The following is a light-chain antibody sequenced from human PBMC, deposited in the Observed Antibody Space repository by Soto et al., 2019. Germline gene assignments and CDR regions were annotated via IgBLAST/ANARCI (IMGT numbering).Light chain of an antibody. CDR3: SSYTTTTAGV. J-gene: IGLJ3*02. V-gene: IGLV2-14*01. CDR2: EVS. Sequence: QSALTQPASVSGSPGQSITISCTGTSSDVGGYNYVSWFQQHPGKAPKLIIYEVSNRPSGVSDRFSGSKSGNTASLTISGLQAEDEADYHCSSYTTTTAGVFGGGTKVTVL. CDR1: SSDVGGYNY.